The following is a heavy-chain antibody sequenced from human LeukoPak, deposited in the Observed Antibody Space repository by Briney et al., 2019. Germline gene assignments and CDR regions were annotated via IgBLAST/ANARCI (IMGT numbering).Heavy chain of an antibody. J-gene: IGHJ2*01. V-gene: IGHV5-51*01. CDR3: ARLFSTTLWYFDL. D-gene: IGHD2-2*01. Sequence: GESLKISCEGSGYSFTNYWIGWVRQMPGKGLEWRGIIYPGDSDSRYSPSFQGQVTISADKSISTTYLQWSSLKASDTAIYYCARLFSTTLWYFDLWGRGTLVTVSS. CDR2: IYPGDSDS. CDR1: GYSFTNYW.